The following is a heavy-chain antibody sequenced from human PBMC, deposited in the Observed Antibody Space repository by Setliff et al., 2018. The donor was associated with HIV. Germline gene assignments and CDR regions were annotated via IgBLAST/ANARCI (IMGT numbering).Heavy chain of an antibody. V-gene: IGHV3-49*04. D-gene: IGHD1-26*01. CDR2: IRSKAYGGTT. Sequence: LRLSCTFSGFTFGDYAMSWVLQAPGKGLEWVGFIRSKAYGGTTEYAASVKGRFTISRDDSKSIAYLQMNSLKTEDSAVYYCTRSWGWELRGYFDYWGQGIMVTVSS. CDR1: GFTFGDYA. CDR3: TRSWGWELRGYFDY. J-gene: IGHJ4*02.